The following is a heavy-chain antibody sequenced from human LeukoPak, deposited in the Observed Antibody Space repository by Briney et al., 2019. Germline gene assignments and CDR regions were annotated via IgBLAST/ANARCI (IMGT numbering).Heavy chain of an antibody. Sequence: PSETLSLTCTVSGGSISSSSYYWGWIRQPPGKGLEWIGSIYYSGSTYYNPSLKSRVTISVDTSKNQFSLKLSSVTAADTAVYYCARPTAYYYDSSDAFDIWGRGTMVTVSS. D-gene: IGHD3-22*01. CDR3: ARPTAYYYDSSDAFDI. J-gene: IGHJ3*02. V-gene: IGHV4-39*01. CDR2: IYYSGST. CDR1: GGSISSSSYY.